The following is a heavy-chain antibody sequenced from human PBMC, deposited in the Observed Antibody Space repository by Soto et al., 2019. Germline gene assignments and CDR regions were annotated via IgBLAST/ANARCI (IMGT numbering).Heavy chain of an antibody. CDR1: GGTFSSYA. V-gene: IGHV1-69*13. Sequence: SVKVSCKASGGTFSSYAISWVRQAPGQGLEWMGGIIPIFGTANYAQKFQGRVTITADESTSTAYMELSSLRSEDTAVYYCARDPAAGIAAAGTDYWGQGTLVTVSS. J-gene: IGHJ4*02. CDR2: IIPIFGTA. CDR3: ARDPAAGIAAAGTDY. D-gene: IGHD6-13*01.